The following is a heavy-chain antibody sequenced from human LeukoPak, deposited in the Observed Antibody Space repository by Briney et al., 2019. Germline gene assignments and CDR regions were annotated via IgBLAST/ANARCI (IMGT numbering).Heavy chain of an antibody. CDR1: GFTFSSYA. J-gene: IGHJ6*02. Sequence: PGGSLRLSCAASGFTFSSYAMSWVRQVPGKRLEWVSAISGSGGSTYYADSVKGRFTISRDIAKNSLYLQMNSLRAEDTAVYYCARDRGYCSSTSCYTTYGMDVWGQGTTVTVSS. V-gene: IGHV3-23*01. D-gene: IGHD2-2*03. CDR3: ARDRGYCSSTSCYTTYGMDV. CDR2: ISGSGGST.